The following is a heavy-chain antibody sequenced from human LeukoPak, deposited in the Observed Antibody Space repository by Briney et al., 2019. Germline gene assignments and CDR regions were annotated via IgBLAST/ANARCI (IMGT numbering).Heavy chain of an antibody. V-gene: IGHV4-39*07. J-gene: IGHJ5*02. CDR2: IYYSGST. CDR3: ARDENGYVWGSFRA. D-gene: IGHD3-16*02. Sequence: TSETLSLTCTVSGGSISSSSYYWGWIRQPPGKGLEWIGNIYYSGSTYYNPSLESRVTMSLDTSKNQFSLKLSSVTAADTAVYYCARDENGYVWGSFRAWGQGTLVTVSS. CDR1: GGSISSSSYY.